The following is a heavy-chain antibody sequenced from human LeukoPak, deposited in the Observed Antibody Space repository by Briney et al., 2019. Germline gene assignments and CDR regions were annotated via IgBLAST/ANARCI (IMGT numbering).Heavy chain of an antibody. CDR2: ISGSGGST. V-gene: IGHV3-23*01. J-gene: IGHJ4*02. CDR3: AKVPQQFLEWLLYVPGPDFDY. D-gene: IGHD3-3*01. Sequence: GGSLRLSYAASGFTFSSYAMSWVRQAPGKGLEWVSAISGSGGSTYYADSVKGRFTISRDNSKNTLYLQMNSLRAEDTAVYYCAKVPQQFLEWLLYVPGPDFDYWGQGTLVTVSS. CDR1: GFTFSSYA.